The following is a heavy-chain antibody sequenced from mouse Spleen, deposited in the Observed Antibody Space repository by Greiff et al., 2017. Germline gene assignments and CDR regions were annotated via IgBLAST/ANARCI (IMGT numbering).Heavy chain of an antibody. J-gene: IGHJ3*01. Sequence: VQLQQPGAELVKPGASVKMSCKASGYTFTSYWITWVKQRPGQGLEWIGDIYPGSGSTNYNEKFKSKATLTVDTSSSTAYMQLSSLTSEDSAVYYCARGSSNFSWFAYWGQGILVTVSA. CDR1: GYTFTSYW. D-gene: IGHD4-1*01. V-gene: IGHV1-55*01. CDR3: ARGSSNFSWFAY. CDR2: IYPGSGST.